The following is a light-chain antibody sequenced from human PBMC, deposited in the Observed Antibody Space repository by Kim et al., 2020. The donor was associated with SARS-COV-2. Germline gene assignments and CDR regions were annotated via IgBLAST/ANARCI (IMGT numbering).Light chain of an antibody. CDR2: STN. Sequence: PGGTVTVTLSSSPGTVTSDSYPNWIQQKPGQAPRPLIYSTNNKHSWTPARFSGSLLGGKAALTLSGVQPEDEAEYYCVLHYSGVQVFGGGTQLTVL. CDR3: VLHYSGVQV. V-gene: IGLV7-43*01. CDR1: PGTVTSDSY. J-gene: IGLJ3*02.